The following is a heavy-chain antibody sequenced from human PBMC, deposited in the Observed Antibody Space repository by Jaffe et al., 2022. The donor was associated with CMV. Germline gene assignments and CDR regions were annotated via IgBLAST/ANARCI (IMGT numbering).Heavy chain of an antibody. D-gene: IGHD5-12*01. CDR3: ARHRREMATIRLFLDY. J-gene: IGHJ4*02. CDR1: GGSISSSSYY. V-gene: IGHV4-39*01. CDR2: IYYSGST. Sequence: QLQLQESGPGLVKPSETLSLTCTVSGGSISSSSYYWGWIRQPPGKGLEWIGSIYYSGSTYYNPSLKSRVTISVDTSKNQFSLKLSSVTAADTAVYYCARHRREMATIRLFLDYWGQGTLVTVSS.